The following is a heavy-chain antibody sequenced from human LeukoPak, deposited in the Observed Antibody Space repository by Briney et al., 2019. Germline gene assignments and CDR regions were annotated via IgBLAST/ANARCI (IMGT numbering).Heavy chain of an antibody. J-gene: IGHJ3*02. D-gene: IGHD1-26*01. CDR3: ARDGGVGSHAFDI. CDR2: IWYDGSNK. CDR1: GFTFSSYG. Sequence: GGSLRLSCAASGFTFSSYGMHWVRQAPGKGLEWVAVIWYDGSNKYYADSVKGRFTISRDNSKNTLYLQMNSLRAEDTAVYYCARDGGVGSHAFDIWGQGTMVTVSS. V-gene: IGHV3-30*19.